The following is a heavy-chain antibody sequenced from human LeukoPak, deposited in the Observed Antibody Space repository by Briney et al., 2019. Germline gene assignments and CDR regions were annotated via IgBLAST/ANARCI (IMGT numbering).Heavy chain of an antibody. CDR1: GFTFSSSG. J-gene: IGHJ6*03. Sequence: GPLRLSWAASGFTFSSSGMHWGRQAPGKGLEGVAFIQDKGSNKYYVESVKGRFTISRDNSKNTVYLQMNSLRAEATAVYYCARVWTGQWPPHYYYMDVWGKGTTVTISS. CDR3: ARVWTGQWPPHYYYMDV. CDR2: IQDKGSNK. D-gene: IGHD6-19*01. V-gene: IGHV3-30*02.